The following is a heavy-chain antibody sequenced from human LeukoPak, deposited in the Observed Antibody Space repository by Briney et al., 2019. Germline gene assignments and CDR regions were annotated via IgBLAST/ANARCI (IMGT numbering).Heavy chain of an antibody. J-gene: IGHJ5*02. CDR2: INSDGSTA. D-gene: IGHD3-22*01. V-gene: IGHV3-74*01. CDR1: GFTFSRFW. Sequence: GGSLRLSCAASGFTFSRFWMHWVRQAPGKGLMWVSRINSDGSTATYADSVKGRFTISRDNAKDTLYLEMSSLRAEDTAVYYCARGTMIQGDNWFDPWGQGTLVPVSS. CDR3: ARGTMIQGDNWFDP.